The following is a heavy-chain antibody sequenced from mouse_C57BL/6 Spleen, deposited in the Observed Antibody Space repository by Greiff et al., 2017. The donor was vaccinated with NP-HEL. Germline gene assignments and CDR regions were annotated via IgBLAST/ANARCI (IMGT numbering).Heavy chain of an antibody. Sequence: QVQLQQSGAELVMPGASVKLSCKASGYTFTSYWMHWVKQRPGQGLEWIGEIAPSDSYTNYNQKFKGKSTLTVDKSSSTAYMQLSSLTSEDSAVYYCARRRDYDDWYFDVWGTGTTVTVSS. CDR3: ARRRDYDDWYFDV. D-gene: IGHD2-4*01. J-gene: IGHJ1*03. CDR2: IAPSDSYT. V-gene: IGHV1-69*01. CDR1: GYTFTSYW.